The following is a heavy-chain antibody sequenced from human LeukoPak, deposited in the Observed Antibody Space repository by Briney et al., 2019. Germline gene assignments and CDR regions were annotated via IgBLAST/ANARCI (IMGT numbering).Heavy chain of an antibody. V-gene: IGHV3-53*01. Sequence: GGSLRLSCAASGFTFSDYYMSWIRQAPGKGLEWVSVIYSGGSTYYADSVKGRFTISRDNSKNTLYLQMNSLRAEDTAVYYCARVGYIAARPGGIWGQGTLVTVSS. CDR1: GFTFSDYY. CDR2: IYSGGST. J-gene: IGHJ4*02. CDR3: ARVGYIAARPGGI. D-gene: IGHD6-6*01.